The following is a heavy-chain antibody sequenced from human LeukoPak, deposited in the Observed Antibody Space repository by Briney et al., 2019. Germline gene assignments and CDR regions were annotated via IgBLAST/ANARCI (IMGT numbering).Heavy chain of an antibody. CDR2: ISDNGDYT. D-gene: IGHD6-19*01. CDR3: AKSRGIYDNSGWRTFDY. V-gene: IGHV3-23*01. J-gene: IGHJ4*02. CDR1: GFTFNICT. Sequence: GGSLRLSCAASGFTFNICTMSWVRQAPGKGLEWVSIISDNGDYTYYADSVKGRFTISRDNSKNTLYLQMSSLRAEDTAIYYCAKSRGIYDNSGWRTFDYWGQGTLVTVSS.